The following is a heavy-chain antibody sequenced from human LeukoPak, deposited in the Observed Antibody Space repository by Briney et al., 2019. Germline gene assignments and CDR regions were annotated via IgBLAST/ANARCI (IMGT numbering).Heavy chain of an antibody. CDR3: ARGVAYNADF. V-gene: IGHV4-59*01. CDR1: GGSISSYY. D-gene: IGHD5-24*01. Sequence: PSETLSLTCTVSGGSISSYYWSWIRQSPGKGLEWIGYIYYSGSTNYNPSLKSRVTMSVDTSKNQFSLKLTSVTAADTAVYYCARGVAYNADFWGQGTLVTVSS. CDR2: IYYSGST. J-gene: IGHJ4*02.